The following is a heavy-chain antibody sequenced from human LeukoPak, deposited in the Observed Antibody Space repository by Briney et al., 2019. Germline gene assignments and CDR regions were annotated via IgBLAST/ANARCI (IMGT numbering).Heavy chain of an antibody. J-gene: IGHJ4*02. CDR3: ARTAEASSGYSY. CDR2: VYPGDSDT. D-gene: IGHD3-22*01. Sequence: GESLEISCKGSGYTFTSYWIGWVRQMPGKGLEWMGMVYPGDSDTRYSPSFQGQVTISADKSINTAYVQWSSLKASDTAMYYCARTAEASSGYSYWGQGTLVTVSS. V-gene: IGHV5-51*01. CDR1: GYTFTSYW.